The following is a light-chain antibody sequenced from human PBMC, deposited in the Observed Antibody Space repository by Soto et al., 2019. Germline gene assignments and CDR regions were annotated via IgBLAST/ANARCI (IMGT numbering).Light chain of an antibody. V-gene: IGLV1-47*01. CDR3: AVWDNSLNGVA. CDR1: NSNMGRNY. CDR2: RND. Sequence: QLVLTQTPSASGTPGQRVTISCSGSNSNMGRNYVYWYQQVPGTAHKLLMYRNDVRPSGVPDRLTGSKSGTSASLAISGLRSEDEADYYCAVWDNSLNGVAFGGGTKGTV. J-gene: IGLJ2*01.